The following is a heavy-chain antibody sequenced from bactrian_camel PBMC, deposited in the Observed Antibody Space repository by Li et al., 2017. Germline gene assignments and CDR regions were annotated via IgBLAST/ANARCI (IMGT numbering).Heavy chain of an antibody. CDR3: ATYPRSRWCAGIDTQYNY. CDR1: AYSGSRQC. V-gene: IGHV3S55*01. Sequence: HVQLVESGGGSVQAGGSLRLSCAVSAYSGSRQCIGWFRQSPGKEREGVAAIGFSGQTYYDDSVKGRFTVSQDNASRTRHTVYLQMNSLKPEDTAMYYCATYPRSRWCAGIDTQYNYWGQGTQVTVS. CDR2: IGFSGQT. J-gene: IGHJ4*01. D-gene: IGHD6*01.